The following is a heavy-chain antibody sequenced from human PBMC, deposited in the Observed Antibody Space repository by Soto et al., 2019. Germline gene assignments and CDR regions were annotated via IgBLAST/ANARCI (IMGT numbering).Heavy chain of an antibody. CDR2: IYHSWST. CDR3: ARGGVDYYDSSGYYFSPYYFDY. J-gene: IGHJ4*02. CDR1: GGSISSGGYS. V-gene: IGHV4-30-2*01. Sequence: QLQLQESGSGLVKPSQTLSLTCAVSGGSISSGGYSWSWLRQPPGKGLEWIGYIYHSWSTYYNPSRKSRVTISVDRSKNQFSLKLSSVTAADTAVYYCARGGVDYYDSSGYYFSPYYFDYCGQGTLVTVSS. D-gene: IGHD3-22*01.